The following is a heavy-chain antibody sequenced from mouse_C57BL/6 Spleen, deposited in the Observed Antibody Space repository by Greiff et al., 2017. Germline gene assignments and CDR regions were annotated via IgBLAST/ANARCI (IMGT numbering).Heavy chain of an antibody. V-gene: IGHV1-15*01. CDR1: GYTFTDYE. CDR2: IDPETGGT. Sequence: VQLQQSGAELVRPGASVTLSCKASGYTFTDYEMHWVKQTPVHGLEWIGAIDPETGGTAYNQKFKGKAILTADKSSSTAYMELRSLTSEDSAVYYCTRSPRDGYGDYWGQGTTLTVSS. CDR3: TRSPRDGYGDY. J-gene: IGHJ2*01. D-gene: IGHD2-2*01.